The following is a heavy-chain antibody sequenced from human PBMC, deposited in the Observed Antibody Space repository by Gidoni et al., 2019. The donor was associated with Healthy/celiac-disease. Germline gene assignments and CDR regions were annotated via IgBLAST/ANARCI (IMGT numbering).Heavy chain of an antibody. V-gene: IGHV4-34*01. Sequence: QVQLQQWGAGLLKPSETLSLTCAVYRGSFSGYYWSWIRQPPGKGLEWIGEINHSGSTNYNPSLKSRVTISVDTSKNQFSLKLSSVTAADTAVYYCARDRIAVAGWGWFDPWGQGTLVTVSS. CDR1: RGSFSGYY. J-gene: IGHJ5*02. CDR3: ARDRIAVAGWGWFDP. D-gene: IGHD6-19*01. CDR2: INHSGST.